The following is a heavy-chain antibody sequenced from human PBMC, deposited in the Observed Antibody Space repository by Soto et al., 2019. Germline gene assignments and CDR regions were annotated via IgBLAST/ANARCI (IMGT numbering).Heavy chain of an antibody. CDR3: ARPVGGTLLWFGELFFDP. Sequence: GGSLRLSCAASGFTFSDYYMSWIRQAPGKGLEWVSYISSSGSTIYYADSVKGRFTISRDNAKNSLYLQMNSLRAEDTAVYYCARPVGGTLLWFGELFFDPWGQGTLVTVSS. D-gene: IGHD3-10*01. J-gene: IGHJ5*02. CDR1: GFTFSDYY. V-gene: IGHV3-11*01. CDR2: ISSSGSTI.